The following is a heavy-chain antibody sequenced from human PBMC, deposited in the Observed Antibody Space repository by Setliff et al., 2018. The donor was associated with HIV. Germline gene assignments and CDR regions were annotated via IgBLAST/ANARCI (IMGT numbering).Heavy chain of an antibody. Sequence: ASVKVSCKASGYTFTSYDINWVRQATGQGLEGMGWMNPNSGNTGYAQKFQGRVTMTRDTSTGTVYMDLRSMRSDDTAVYYCARGSSSIAAAYPDALDIWGQGTMVTVSS. D-gene: IGHD6-13*01. CDR2: MNPNSGNT. J-gene: IGHJ3*02. CDR1: GYTFTSYD. V-gene: IGHV1-8*02. CDR3: ARGSSSIAAAYPDALDI.